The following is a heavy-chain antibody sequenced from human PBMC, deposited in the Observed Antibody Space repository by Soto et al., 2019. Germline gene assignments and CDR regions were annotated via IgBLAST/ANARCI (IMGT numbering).Heavy chain of an antibody. Sequence: SETLSLTCTVSGGSISSYYWSWIRQPAGKGLEWIGRIYTSGSTNYNPSLKSRVTMSVDTSKNQFSLKLSSVTAADTAVYYCARSNCDSSGYYYCYFDYWGQGTLVTVSS. CDR2: IYTSGST. V-gene: IGHV4-4*07. CDR1: GGSISSYY. CDR3: ARSNCDSSGYYYCYFDY. D-gene: IGHD3-22*01. J-gene: IGHJ4*02.